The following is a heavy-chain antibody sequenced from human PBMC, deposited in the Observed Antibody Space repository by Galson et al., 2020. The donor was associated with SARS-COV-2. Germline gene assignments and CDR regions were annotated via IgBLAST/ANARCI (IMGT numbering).Heavy chain of an antibody. CDR2: ISSGSDYI. CDR3: ARDAPWAMFAMDV. Sequence: GGSLRLSCAVSGFTFSSYSMNWVRQAPGRGLEWVSAISSGSDYIYEADPVKGRFTISRDNGKNSLYLQMNSLRAEDTAVYYCARDAPWAMFAMDVWGQGTTVTVSS. CDR1: GFTFSSYS. D-gene: IGHD3-10*02. J-gene: IGHJ6*02. V-gene: IGHV3-21*06.